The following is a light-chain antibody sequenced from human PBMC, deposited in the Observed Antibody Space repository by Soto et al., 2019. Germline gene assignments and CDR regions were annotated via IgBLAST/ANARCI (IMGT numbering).Light chain of an antibody. CDR3: TSYTSVTIVV. CDR2: GIT. CDR1: NNDIGGYNS. J-gene: IGLJ2*01. V-gene: IGLV2-14*01. Sequence: QSALTQPASVSGSPGQSITISCTGSNNDIGGYNSVSWYQQHPDKAPKLLIFGITNRPSGVSDRFSGSKSGNTASLTISALQAEDEADYYCTSYTSVTIVVFGGGTKLTVL.